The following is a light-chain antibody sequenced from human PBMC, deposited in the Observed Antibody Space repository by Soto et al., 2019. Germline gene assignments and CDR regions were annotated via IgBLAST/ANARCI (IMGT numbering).Light chain of an antibody. CDR1: QSIGKY. CDR2: AAS. V-gene: IGKV1-39*01. J-gene: IGKJ2*01. Sequence: DIQMTQSPSSLSASVGDRVTITCRASQSIGKYLNWYQQKPGKAPKLLIYAASSLQSGVPSSFSGSGSGTDFTLTISSLQPEDFAAYYSQQSYTYPYTFGQGTNLEIK. CDR3: QQSYTYPYT.